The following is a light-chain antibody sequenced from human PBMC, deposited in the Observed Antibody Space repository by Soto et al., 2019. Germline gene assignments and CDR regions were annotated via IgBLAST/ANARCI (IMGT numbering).Light chain of an antibody. CDR1: QTVSSS. CDR2: EAS. CDR3: QQYGSSPWT. J-gene: IGKJ1*01. Sequence: EIMLKQSPATLSLTPGERATLSCRASQTVSSSLAWYQQKPGQAPRLLIYEASSRATGIPDRFSGSGSGTDFTLTISRLEPEDFAVYYCQQYGSSPWTFGQGTKVDI. V-gene: IGKV3-20*01.